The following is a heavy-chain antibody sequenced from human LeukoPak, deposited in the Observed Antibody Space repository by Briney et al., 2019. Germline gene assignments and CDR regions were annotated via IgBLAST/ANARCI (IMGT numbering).Heavy chain of an antibody. CDR1: GFTFSSYA. D-gene: IGHD1-26*01. Sequence: GGSLRLSCAASGFTFSSYAMSWLRQAPGKGLEWVSAFSGSGGSTYYADSVKGRFTIPRDNSKNTLYLQMNSLRAEDTAVYYCASGRAYYYYYGMDVWGQGTTVTVSS. CDR3: ASGRAYYYYYGMDV. J-gene: IGHJ6*02. CDR2: FSGSGGST. V-gene: IGHV3-23*01.